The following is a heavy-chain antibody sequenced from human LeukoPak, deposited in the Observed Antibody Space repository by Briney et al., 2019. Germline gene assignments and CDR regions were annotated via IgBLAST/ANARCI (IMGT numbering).Heavy chain of an antibody. CDR2: ISGSGGST. Sequence: PGGSLRLSFAASGFTFSSYAMSWVRQAPGKGLEWVSAISGSGGSTYYADSVKGRFTISRDNSKNTLYLQMNSLRVEDTATYYCARWRGSTSERSDYWGQGTLVTVSS. CDR1: GFTFSSYA. V-gene: IGHV3-23*01. CDR3: ARWRGSTSERSDY. J-gene: IGHJ4*02. D-gene: IGHD2-2*01.